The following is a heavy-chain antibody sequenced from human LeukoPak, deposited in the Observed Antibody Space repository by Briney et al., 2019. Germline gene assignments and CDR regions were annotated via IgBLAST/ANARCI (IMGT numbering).Heavy chain of an antibody. CDR3: AKEGGSRGYFDY. J-gene: IGHJ4*02. CDR2: ISGSGGST. CDR1: GFTFSSYT. V-gene: IGHV3-23*01. Sequence: PGGSLRLSCAASGFTFSSYTMSWVRQAPGKGLEWVSAISGSGGSTYYADSVKGRFTISRDNSENTLYLQMNSLRAEDTAVYYCAKEGGSRGYFDYWGQGTLVTVSS.